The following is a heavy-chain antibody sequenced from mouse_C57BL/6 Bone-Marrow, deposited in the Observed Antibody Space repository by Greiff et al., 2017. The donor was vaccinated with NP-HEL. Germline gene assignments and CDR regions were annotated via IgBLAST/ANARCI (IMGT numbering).Heavy chain of an antibody. CDR3: ARSEDSSGYVAWFAY. D-gene: IGHD3-2*02. Sequence: QVQLQQSGAELVRPGTSVKVSCKASGYAFTNYLIEWVKQRPGQSLEWIGVINPGSGGTNYNEKFKGKATLTADKSSSTAYMQLSSLTSEDSAVYFCARSEDSSGYVAWFAYWGQGTLVTVSA. CDR2: INPGSGGT. CDR1: GYAFTNYL. J-gene: IGHJ3*01. V-gene: IGHV1-54*01.